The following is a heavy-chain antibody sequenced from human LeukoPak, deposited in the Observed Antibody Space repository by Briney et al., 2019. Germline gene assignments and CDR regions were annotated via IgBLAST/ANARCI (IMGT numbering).Heavy chain of an antibody. D-gene: IGHD3-3*01. CDR1: GGSFSGYY. CDR2: INHSGST. Sequence: SETLSLTCAVYGGSFSGYYWSWIRQPPGKGLEWIGEINHSGSTNYNPSLKSRVTISVDTSKNQFSLKLSSVTAADTAVYYCARSKRITIFGVPRGRWFDPWGQGTLVTVSP. V-gene: IGHV4-34*01. CDR3: ARSKRITIFGVPRGRWFDP. J-gene: IGHJ5*02.